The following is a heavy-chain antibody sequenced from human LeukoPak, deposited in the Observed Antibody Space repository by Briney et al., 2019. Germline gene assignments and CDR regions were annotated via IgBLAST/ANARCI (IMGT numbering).Heavy chain of an antibody. Sequence: SETLSLTCSVSGGSISSSSYYWGRIRQPPGKGLEWIGSIYYSGNTYYNPSLKSRVTISVDTSKNQFSLKLSSMTAADTAVYYCARTPRDGYNSPYFDYWGQGTLVTVSS. J-gene: IGHJ4*02. V-gene: IGHV4-39*01. D-gene: IGHD5-24*01. CDR2: IYYSGNT. CDR3: ARTPRDGYNSPYFDY. CDR1: GGSISSSSYY.